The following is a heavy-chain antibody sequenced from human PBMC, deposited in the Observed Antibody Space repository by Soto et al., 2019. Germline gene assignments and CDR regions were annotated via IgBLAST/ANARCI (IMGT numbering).Heavy chain of an antibody. Sequence: QVQLVQSGAEVKKPGSSVKVSCKASGGTFSSYAISWVRQAPGQGLEWMGGIIPIXGTANYAQKFQGRVTXXXXXXXXXXXXXXXXXXXXXXXXXXCXXDSIADRGPYGMDVW. V-gene: IGHV1-69*05. CDR2: IIPIXGTA. D-gene: IGHD6-6*01. CDR3: XXDSIADRGPYGMDV. J-gene: IGHJ6*01. CDR1: GGTFSSYA.